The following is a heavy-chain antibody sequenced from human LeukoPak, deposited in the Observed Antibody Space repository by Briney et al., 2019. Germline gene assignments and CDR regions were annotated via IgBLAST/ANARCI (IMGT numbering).Heavy chain of an antibody. V-gene: IGHV3-11*01. Sequence: GGSLRLSCAASGFSFSDYYMNWIRQAPGKGLEWVSYSSSSGSSTYHADSVKGRFTISRDNSKNTLYLQMNSLRAEDTAVYYCAKGIYSSGWSYFDYWGHGTLVTVSS. CDR1: GFSFSDYY. D-gene: IGHD6-19*01. J-gene: IGHJ4*01. CDR2: SSSSGSST. CDR3: AKGIYSSGWSYFDY.